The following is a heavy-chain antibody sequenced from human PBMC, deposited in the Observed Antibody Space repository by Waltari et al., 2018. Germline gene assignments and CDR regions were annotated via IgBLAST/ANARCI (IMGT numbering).Heavy chain of an antibody. CDR2: ISYDGSNK. CDR3: ARGYGMDV. Sequence: QVQLVESGGGVVQPGRSLRLSCAASGFTFSTYAMHCVRQAPGKGLEWVAVISYDGSNKYYADSVKGRFTISRDNSKNTLYLQMNSLRAEDTAVYYCARGYGMDVWGQGTTVTVSS. CDR1: GFTFSTYA. V-gene: IGHV3-30*01. J-gene: IGHJ6*02.